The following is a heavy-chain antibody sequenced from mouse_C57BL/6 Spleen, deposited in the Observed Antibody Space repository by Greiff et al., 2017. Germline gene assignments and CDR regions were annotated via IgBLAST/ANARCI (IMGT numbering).Heavy chain of an antibody. CDR2: IYPGDGDT. J-gene: IGHJ2*01. Sequence: QVQLQQSGAELVKPGASVKISCKASGYAFSSYWMNWVKQRPGKGLAWIGQIYPGDGDTNSNGKFKGKATLTADKSASTSYMQLSSLTSEDSAVYFCAIWRGSYGSSPYWGQGTTLTVAS. V-gene: IGHV1-80*01. D-gene: IGHD1-1*01. CDR3: AIWRGSYGSSPY. CDR1: GYAFSSYW.